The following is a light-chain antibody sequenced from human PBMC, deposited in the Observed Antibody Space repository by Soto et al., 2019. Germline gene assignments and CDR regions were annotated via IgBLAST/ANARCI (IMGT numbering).Light chain of an antibody. V-gene: IGLV2-11*01. J-gene: IGLJ2*01. CDR1: SSDVGGYNY. CDR3: CQYAGSYTLV. CDR2: DVS. Sequence: QSALTQPRSVSGSPGQSVTISCTGTSSDVGGYNYVSWYQQHPGKAPKLMIYDVSKRPSGVPDRFSGSKSGNTASLTISGLQAEDEADYYCCQYAGSYTLVFGGGTKLTV.